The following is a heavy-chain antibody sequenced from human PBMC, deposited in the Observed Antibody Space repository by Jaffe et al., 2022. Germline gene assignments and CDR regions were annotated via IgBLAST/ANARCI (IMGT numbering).Heavy chain of an antibody. D-gene: IGHD6-6*01. CDR2: IYYSGST. V-gene: IGHV4-59*01. CDR3: ARVGSSSGGLYYYYYYMDV. Sequence: QVQLQESGPGLVKPSETLSLTCTVSGGSISSYYWSWIRQPPGKGLEWIGYIYYSGSTNYNPSLKSRVTISVDTSKNQFSLKLSSVTAADTAVYYCARVGSSSGGLYYYYYYMDVWGKGTTVTVSS. J-gene: IGHJ6*03. CDR1: GGSISSYY.